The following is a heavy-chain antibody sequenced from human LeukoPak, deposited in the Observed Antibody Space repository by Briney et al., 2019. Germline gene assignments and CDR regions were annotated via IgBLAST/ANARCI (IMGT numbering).Heavy chain of an antibody. CDR2: IYSSGST. CDR1: GGSISSYY. V-gene: IGHV4-4*07. Sequence: SETLSLTCTVPGGSISSYYWSWSRQPAGQGLEWIGRIYSSGSTNYNPSFESRVTMSVDTSKNQFSLRLSSVTAADTAVYYCARSPVVIYNYFDYWGQGTLVTVSS. J-gene: IGHJ4*02. D-gene: IGHD2/OR15-2a*01. CDR3: ARSPVVIYNYFDY.